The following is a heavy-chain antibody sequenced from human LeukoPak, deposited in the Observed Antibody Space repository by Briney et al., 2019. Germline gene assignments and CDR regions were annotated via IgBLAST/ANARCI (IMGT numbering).Heavy chain of an antibody. Sequence: PGGSLRLSCAASGFTFSSYSMNWVRQAPGKGLEGVSYISISGTTIHYADSVKGRFTISRDNAKNSVYLQMTSLRAEDTALYYCAKDATAVPGTVYMDVWGKGTTVTISS. CDR1: GFTFSSYS. J-gene: IGHJ6*03. V-gene: IGHV3-48*04. D-gene: IGHD6-13*01. CDR2: ISISGTTI. CDR3: AKDATAVPGTVYMDV.